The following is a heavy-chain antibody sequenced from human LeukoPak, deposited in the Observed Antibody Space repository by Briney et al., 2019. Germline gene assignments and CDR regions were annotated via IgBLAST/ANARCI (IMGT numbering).Heavy chain of an antibody. V-gene: IGHV3-15*01. CDR1: GFTYSNAW. J-gene: IGHJ4*02. Sequence: GGSPRLSCAASGFTYSNAWMSWVRQAPGKGLEWVARIKSKTDGGTIDYAGSVKGRFTISRDDSKNTLYLQLNTLKTEDTAVYYCTTAVAGVITFDYWGQGTLVTVSS. CDR3: TTAVAGVITFDY. CDR2: IKSKTDGGTI. D-gene: IGHD6-19*01.